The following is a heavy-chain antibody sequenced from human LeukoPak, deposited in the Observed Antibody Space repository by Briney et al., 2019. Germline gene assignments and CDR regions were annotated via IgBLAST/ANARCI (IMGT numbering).Heavy chain of an antibody. J-gene: IGHJ5*02. CDR3: ARRRFLEWLGWFDP. CDR1: GGSFSGYY. D-gene: IGHD3-3*01. CDR2: INHSGST. V-gene: IGHV4-34*01. Sequence: NTSETLSLTCAVYGGSFSGYYWSWIRQPPGKGLEWIGEINHSGSTNYNPSLKSRVTISVDTSKNQFSLKLSSVTAADTAVYYCARRRFLEWLGWFDPWGQGTLVTVSS.